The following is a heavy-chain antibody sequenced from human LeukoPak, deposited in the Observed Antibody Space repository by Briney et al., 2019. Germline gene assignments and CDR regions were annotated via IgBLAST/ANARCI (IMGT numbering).Heavy chain of an antibody. D-gene: IGHD6-6*01. CDR2: ISSSSSTI. Sequence: GGSLRLSCAASGFTFSSYWMSWVRQAPGKGLEWVSYISSSSSTIYYADSVKGRFTISRDNAKNSLYLQMNSLRAEDTAVYYCARDRVIAARRPYYFDYWGQGTLVTVSS. J-gene: IGHJ4*02. V-gene: IGHV3-48*01. CDR3: ARDRVIAARRPYYFDY. CDR1: GFTFSSYW.